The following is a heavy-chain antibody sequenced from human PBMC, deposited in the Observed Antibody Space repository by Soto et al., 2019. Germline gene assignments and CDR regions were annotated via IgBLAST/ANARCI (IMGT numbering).Heavy chain of an antibody. CDR1: GGTFSSYA. V-gene: IGHV1-69*13. CDR2: IIPIFDTA. CDR3: ASQVKSGYCCGMDV. Sequence: GASVKVSCKASGGTFSSYAISWVRQAPGQGLEWMGGIIPIFDTANYAQKFQGRVTITADESTSTAYMELSSLRSEDTAVYYCASQVKSGYCCGMDVWGQGTTVTVSS. J-gene: IGHJ6*02. D-gene: IGHD3-3*01.